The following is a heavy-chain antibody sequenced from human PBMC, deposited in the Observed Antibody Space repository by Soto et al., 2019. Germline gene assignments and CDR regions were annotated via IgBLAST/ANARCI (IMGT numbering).Heavy chain of an antibody. Sequence: NPSETLSLTCAVYGGSFSGYYWSWIRQPPGKGLEWIGEINHSGSTNYNPSLKSRVTISVDTSKNQFSLKLSPVTAADTAVYYCARFKRRAFLFTVTTGGYYYGMDVWGQGTTVTVSS. CDR1: GGSFSGYY. J-gene: IGHJ6*02. D-gene: IGHD4-17*01. V-gene: IGHV4-34*01. CDR3: ARFKRRAFLFTVTTGGYYYGMDV. CDR2: INHSGST.